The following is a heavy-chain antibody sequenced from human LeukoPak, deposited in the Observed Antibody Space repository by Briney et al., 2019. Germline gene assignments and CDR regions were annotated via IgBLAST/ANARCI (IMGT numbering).Heavy chain of an antibody. D-gene: IGHD3-9*01. CDR1: GGSISSSSYY. Sequence: SETLSLTCTVSGGSISSSSYYWGWIRQPPGKGLEWIGSIYYSGSTYYNPSLKSRVTISVDTSKNQFSLKLSSVTAADTAVYYCARRLSGLRYFDWSLGDWFDPWGQGTLVTVSS. V-gene: IGHV4-39*07. CDR3: ARRLSGLRYFDWSLGDWFDP. CDR2: IYYSGST. J-gene: IGHJ5*02.